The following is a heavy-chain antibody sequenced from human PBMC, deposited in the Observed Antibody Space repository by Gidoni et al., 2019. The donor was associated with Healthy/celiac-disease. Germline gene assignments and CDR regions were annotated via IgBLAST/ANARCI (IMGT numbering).Heavy chain of an antibody. J-gene: IGHJ4*02. CDR1: GFTFSNAW. V-gene: IGHV3-15*01. D-gene: IGHD6-19*01. CDR3: TMIPQWLVLLNY. CDR2: IKSKTDGGTT. Sequence: EVQLVESGGGLVKPGGSLRLSCAASGFTFSNAWMSWVRQAPGKGLEWVGRIKSKTDGGTTDYAAPVKGRFTISRDDSKNTLYLQMNSLKTEDTAVYYCTMIPQWLVLLNYWGQGTLVTVSS.